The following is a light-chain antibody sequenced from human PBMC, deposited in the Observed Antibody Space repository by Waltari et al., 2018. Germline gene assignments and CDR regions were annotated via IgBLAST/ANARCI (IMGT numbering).Light chain of an antibody. CDR3: QQYYSTPLALT. J-gene: IGKJ4*01. Sequence: DIQMTQSPSSLSASVGDRVTITCRASQGISNSLAWYQQKPGKAPKLLLYAASRLESGVPSRFSGSGSGTDYTLTISSLQPEDFATYYCQQYYSTPLALTFGGGTKVEIK. V-gene: IGKV1-NL1*01. CDR1: QGISNS. CDR2: AAS.